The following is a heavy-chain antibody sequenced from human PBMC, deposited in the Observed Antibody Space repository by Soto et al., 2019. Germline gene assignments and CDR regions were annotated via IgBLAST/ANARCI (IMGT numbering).Heavy chain of an antibody. J-gene: IGHJ3*02. V-gene: IGHV3-23*01. CDR1: GFTFSSYA. CDR2: ISGSGGST. CDR3: AKGGIPVVIASDAFDI. D-gene: IGHD2-21*01. Sequence: EVQLLESGGGLVQPGGSLRLSCAASGFTFSSYAMSWVRQAPGKGLEWVSAISGSGGSTYYADSVKGRFTISRDNSKNTLYLQMNSLRADDTAVYYCAKGGIPVVIASDAFDIWGQGTMVTVSS.